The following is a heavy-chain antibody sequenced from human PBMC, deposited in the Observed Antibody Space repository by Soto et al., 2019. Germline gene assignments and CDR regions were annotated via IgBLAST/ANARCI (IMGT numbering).Heavy chain of an antibody. J-gene: IGHJ4*02. CDR3: ARVRATAYCGGDCYPSYFDY. CDR2: ISAYNGNT. CDR1: GYTFTSYG. V-gene: IGHV1-18*01. D-gene: IGHD2-21*01. Sequence: QVQLVQSGAEVKKPGASVKVSCKASGYTFTSYGISWVRQAPGQGLEWMGWISAYNGNTNYAQKLQGRVTMTTDTSTNTAYMELRSLRSDDTAVYYCARVRATAYCGGDCYPSYFDYWGQGTLVTVSS.